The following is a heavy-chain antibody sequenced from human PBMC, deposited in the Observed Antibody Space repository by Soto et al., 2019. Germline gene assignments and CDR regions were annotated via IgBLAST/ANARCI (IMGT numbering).Heavy chain of an antibody. J-gene: IGHJ4*02. Sequence: ASVKVSCKASGYIFITYGISWVRQAPGQGLEWMGRISPYNGNTNYAQNLQGRVTMTTDTSTSTAYMELRSLRSDDTAVYYCARDLDGSGSYYTDHWSPGTQVTVFS. CDR2: ISPYNGNT. V-gene: IGHV1-18*01. CDR3: ARDLDGSGSYYTDH. CDR1: GYIFITYG. D-gene: IGHD3-10*01.